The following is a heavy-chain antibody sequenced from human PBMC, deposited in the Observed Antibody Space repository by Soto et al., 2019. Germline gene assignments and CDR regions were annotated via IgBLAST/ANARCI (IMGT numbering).Heavy chain of an antibody. CDR3: ASHRGNTYGPYDY. CDR2: ISHSGST. D-gene: IGHD5-18*01. V-gene: IGHV4-4*02. Sequence: VQLQESGPGLVKPSGTLSLTCAVSVGSIGSGTWWSWVRQTPGKGLEWIGEISHSGSTNYNPSLKRRLTRSVDRSNNQFSLRLTSVTAADTDVYYCASHRGNTYGPYDYWGQGNLVTVSS. CDR1: VGSIGSGTW. J-gene: IGHJ4*02.